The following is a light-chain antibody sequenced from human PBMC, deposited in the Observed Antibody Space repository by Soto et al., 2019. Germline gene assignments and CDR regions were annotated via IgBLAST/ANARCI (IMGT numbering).Light chain of an antibody. CDR2: DAS. V-gene: IGKV3D-20*02. CDR1: PSVSSSY. J-gene: IGKJ1*01. Sequence: EIVLPQSPGTLSLSPRESATLSCRARPSVSSSYLAWYQQKPGQAPRLLIYDASIRATGIPARFSGSGSGTDFTLTISSLEPEDFAVYYCQQRGNWPPTWTFGQGTKVDIK. CDR3: QQRGNWPPTWT.